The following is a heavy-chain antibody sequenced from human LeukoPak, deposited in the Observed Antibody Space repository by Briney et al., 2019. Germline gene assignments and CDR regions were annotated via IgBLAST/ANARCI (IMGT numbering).Heavy chain of an antibody. CDR1: GFTFNTYS. CDR3: ARDRAGG. D-gene: IGHD1-1*01. J-gene: IGHJ3*01. CDR2: ISGSGGST. Sequence: GGSLRLSCEASGFTFNTYSMNWARQAPGKGLEWVSAISGSGGSTYYADSVKGRFTISRDNSKNTLYLQMNSLRAEDTAVYYCARDRAGGWGQGTMVTVSS. V-gene: IGHV3-23*01.